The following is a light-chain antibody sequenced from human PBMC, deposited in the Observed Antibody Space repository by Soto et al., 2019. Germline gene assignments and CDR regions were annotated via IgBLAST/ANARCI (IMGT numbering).Light chain of an antibody. J-gene: IGKJ1*01. CDR2: GAY. V-gene: IGKV3-15*01. CDR3: IQYDDWHRT. CDR1: QSVSNN. Sequence: EIVMTQSPATLSVSPGDRATLSCRAGQSVSNNLAWYQQKPGQTPRLVIYGAYNRATGVQARFSGSGSGTDFTLTIRSLQSEDFAVYYCIQYDDWHRTFGQGTKVDIK.